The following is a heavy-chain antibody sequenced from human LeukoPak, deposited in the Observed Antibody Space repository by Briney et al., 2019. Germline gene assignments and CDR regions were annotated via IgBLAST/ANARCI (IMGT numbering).Heavy chain of an antibody. CDR2: ISDIGSI. J-gene: IGHJ4*02. CDR1: GGSISSNY. CDR3: AGHHPRNTVDF. Sequence: TSETLSLSCTVSGGSISSNYWSWIRQPPGKGLEWIAYISDIGSINYNPSLKSRVTISLDTSKNQFSLKLSSVTAADTAVYYCAGHHPRNTVDFWGQGTLVTVSS. V-gene: IGHV4-59*08. D-gene: IGHD2-8*02.